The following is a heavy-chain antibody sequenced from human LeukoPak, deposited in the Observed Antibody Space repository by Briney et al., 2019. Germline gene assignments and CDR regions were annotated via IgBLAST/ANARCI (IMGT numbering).Heavy chain of an antibody. CDR2: ISDSGGTT. V-gene: IGHV3-23*01. CDR3: AKLGGPSGAFDI. CDR1: GFRFRNYA. Sequence: GGSLRLSCAASGFRFRNYAMSWVRQAPGKGLEWVSAISDSGGTTYYADSVKGRFTISRDNSKNTLYLQMNSLRAEDTAVYYCAKLGGPSGAFDIWGQGTMVTVSS. J-gene: IGHJ3*02.